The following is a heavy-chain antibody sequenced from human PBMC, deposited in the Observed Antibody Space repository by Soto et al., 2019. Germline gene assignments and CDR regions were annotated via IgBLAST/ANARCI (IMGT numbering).Heavy chain of an antibody. D-gene: IGHD3-10*01. V-gene: IGHV4-34*01. J-gene: IGHJ4*02. CDR1: GGSFSGYY. CDR2: INHSGST. Sequence: SETLSLTCAVYGGSFSGYYWSWIRQPPGKGLEWIGEINHSGSTNYNPSLKSRVTISVDTSKNQFSLTLSSVTAADTAVYYCARNHDFRRRSSRSPLGTSGYWGQGTLVTVSS. CDR3: ARNHDFRRRSSRSPLGTSGY.